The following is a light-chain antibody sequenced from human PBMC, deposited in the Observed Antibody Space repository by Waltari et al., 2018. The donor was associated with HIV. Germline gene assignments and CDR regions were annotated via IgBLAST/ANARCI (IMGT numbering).Light chain of an antibody. CDR2: NDK. J-gene: IGLJ2*01. Sequence: SYELTQPLSVSVALGQTARLSCGGSNLGTKDVHWYQQKPGQAPSLVIFNDKNRPTWVPERLSGSKSRNTATLTISGVQAGDAAVYYCQVWHYSVVFGGGTNLTVL. V-gene: IGLV3-9*01. CDR1: NLGTKD. CDR3: QVWHYSVV.